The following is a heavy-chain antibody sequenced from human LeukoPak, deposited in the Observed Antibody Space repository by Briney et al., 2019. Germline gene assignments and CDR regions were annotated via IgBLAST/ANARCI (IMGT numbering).Heavy chain of an antibody. CDR3: ARGPRGFYNRNAQERRFYYYGMDV. CDR1: GGSFSGYY. J-gene: IGHJ6*02. CDR2: INHSGST. Sequence: PSETLSLTCAVYGGSFSGYYWSWIRQPPGKGLGWIGEINHSGSTNYNPSLKSRVTISVDTSKNQFSLKLSSVTAADTAVYYCARGPRGFYNRNAQERRFYYYGMDVWGQGTTVTVSS. D-gene: IGHD1-14*01. V-gene: IGHV4-34*01.